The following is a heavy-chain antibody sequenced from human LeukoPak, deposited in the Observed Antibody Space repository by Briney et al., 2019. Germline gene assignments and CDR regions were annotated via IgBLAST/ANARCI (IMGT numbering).Heavy chain of an antibody. V-gene: IGHV3-20*04. CDR1: GFTFDDYG. Sequence: GRSLRLSCAASGFTFDDYGMSWVRQAPGKGLEWVSGINWNGGSTGYADSVKGRFTISRDNAKNSLYLQMNSLRAEDTALYYCARVNTLDETYYFDYWGQGTLVTVSS. CDR3: ARVNTLDETYYFDY. CDR2: INWNGGST. J-gene: IGHJ4*02.